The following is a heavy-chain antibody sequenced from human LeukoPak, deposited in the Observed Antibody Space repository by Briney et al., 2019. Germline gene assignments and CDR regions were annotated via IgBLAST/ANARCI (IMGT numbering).Heavy chain of an antibody. CDR1: GFTFSSYE. CDR3: ARDNYDSSGYYFD. J-gene: IGHJ4*02. V-gene: IGHV3-48*03. CDR2: ISSSGSTM. D-gene: IGHD3-22*01. Sequence: AGGSLRLSCAAAGFTFSSYEMNWVRQAPGKGLEWVSYISSSGSTMYYADSVKGRFTISRDNAKNSLYPQMNSLRAEDTAVYYCARDNYDSSGYYFDWGQGTLVTVSS.